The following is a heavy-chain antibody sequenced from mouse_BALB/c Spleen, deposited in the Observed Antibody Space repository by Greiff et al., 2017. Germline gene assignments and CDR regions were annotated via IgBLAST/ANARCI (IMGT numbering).Heavy chain of an antibody. V-gene: IGHV5-4*02. J-gene: IGHJ4*01. CDR3: AREGGNPDYYAMDY. CDR2: ISDGGSYT. D-gene: IGHD2-1*01. Sequence: EVKVEESGGGLVKPGGSLKLSCAASGFTFRDYYMYWVRQTPEKRLEWVATISDGGSYTYYPDSVKGRFTISRDNAKNNLYLQMSSLKSEDTAMYYCAREGGNPDYYAMDYWGQGTSVTVSS. CDR1: GFTFRDYY.